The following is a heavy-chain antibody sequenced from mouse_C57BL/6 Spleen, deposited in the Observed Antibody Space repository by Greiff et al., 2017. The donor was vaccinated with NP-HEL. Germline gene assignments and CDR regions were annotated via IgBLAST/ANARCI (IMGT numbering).Heavy chain of an antibody. D-gene: IGHD2-4*01. Sequence: QVQLQQSGPELVKPGASVKISCKASGYAFSSSWMNWVKQRPGKGLEWIGRIYPGDGDTNYNGKFKGKATLTADKSSSTAYMQLSSLTSEDSAVYFCARSKGLGSFAYWGQGTLVTVSA. V-gene: IGHV1-82*01. CDR3: ARSKGLGSFAY. CDR2: IYPGDGDT. J-gene: IGHJ3*01. CDR1: GYAFSSSW.